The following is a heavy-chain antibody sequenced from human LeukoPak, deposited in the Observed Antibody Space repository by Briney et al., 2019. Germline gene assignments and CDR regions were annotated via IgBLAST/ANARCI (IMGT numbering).Heavy chain of an antibody. CDR1: GGSISSYY. Sequence: PSQTLSLTCTVSGGSISSYYWSWIRQPPGKGLEWIGYIYYSGSTNYNPSLKSRVTISVDTSKNQFSLKLSSVTAADTAVYYCAAAKGFDYYYGMDVWGQGTTVTVSS. D-gene: IGHD2-15*01. CDR3: AAAKGFDYYYGMDV. J-gene: IGHJ6*02. CDR2: IYYSGST. V-gene: IGHV4-59*01.